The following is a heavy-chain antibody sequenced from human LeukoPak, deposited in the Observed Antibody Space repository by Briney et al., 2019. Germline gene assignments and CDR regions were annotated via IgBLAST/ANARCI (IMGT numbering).Heavy chain of an antibody. Sequence: VKVSCKASGGTFSSYAISWVRQAPGHGLEWMGGIIPIFGTANYAQKFQGRVTITADESTSTAYMELSSLRSEDTAVYYCARGGVSAGTTGPWGQGTLVIVSS. V-gene: IGHV1-69*13. CDR2: IIPIFGTA. J-gene: IGHJ5*02. CDR1: GGTFSSYA. CDR3: ARGGVSAGTTGP. D-gene: IGHD1-1*01.